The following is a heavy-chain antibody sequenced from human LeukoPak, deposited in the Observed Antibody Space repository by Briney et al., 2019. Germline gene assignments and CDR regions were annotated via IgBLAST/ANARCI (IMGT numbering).Heavy chain of an antibody. CDR1: GFTFSSYG. J-gene: IGHJ4*02. CDR3: AKGRETTVNPPFD. V-gene: IGHV3-30*02. Sequence: PGGSLRLSCAASGFTFSSYGMHWVRQAPGKGLEWVGFIRYDGSNKYYADSVKGRFTISRDNSKNTLYLQMNSLRAEDTAVYYCAKGRETTVNPPFDWGQGTLVTVSS. D-gene: IGHD4-17*01. CDR2: IRYDGSNK.